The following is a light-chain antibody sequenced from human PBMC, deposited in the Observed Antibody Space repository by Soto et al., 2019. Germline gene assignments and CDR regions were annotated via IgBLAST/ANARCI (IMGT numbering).Light chain of an antibody. V-gene: IGKV3-20*01. CDR2: GAS. Sequence: EIVLTQSPGTLSFSPGERATLTCRASQSVSSSYLAWFQQKPGQAPRLLIYGASSRATGIPDRFSGSGSGTDFTLTISRLEPEDFAVYYCQQYHSWPAFGRGTKVDIK. CDR1: QSVSSSY. CDR3: QQYHSWPA. J-gene: IGKJ1*01.